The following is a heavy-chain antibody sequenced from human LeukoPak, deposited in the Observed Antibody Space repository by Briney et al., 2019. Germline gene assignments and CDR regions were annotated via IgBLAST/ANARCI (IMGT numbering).Heavy chain of an antibody. J-gene: IGHJ4*02. D-gene: IGHD3-22*01. Sequence: GSLRLSCSGSGFIFSSYWMTWVRQAPGKGLEWVANIKQDGGEKYYVDSVKGRFTISRDNAKNSLYLQMNSLSAEDTAVYYCATAEDPDDSRGYLDYWGQGTLATVSS. CDR3: ATAEDPDDSRGYLDY. CDR1: GFIFSSYW. V-gene: IGHV3-7*01. CDR2: IKQDGGEK.